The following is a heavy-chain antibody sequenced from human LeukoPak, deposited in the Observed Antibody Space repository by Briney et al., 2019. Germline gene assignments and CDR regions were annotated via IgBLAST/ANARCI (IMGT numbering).Heavy chain of an antibody. CDR2: ISSSGSTI. D-gene: IGHD4-17*01. CDR1: GFTFSSYE. V-gene: IGHV3-48*03. J-gene: IGHJ4*02. CDR3: AREYTVTTAGSLGY. Sequence: PGGSLTHSCAASGFTFSSYEMNWVRQAPGKGLEWVSYISSSGSTIYYADSVKGRFTISKDNAKNSLYLQMNSLRAEDTAVYYCAREYTVTTAGSLGYWGPGALVTVSS.